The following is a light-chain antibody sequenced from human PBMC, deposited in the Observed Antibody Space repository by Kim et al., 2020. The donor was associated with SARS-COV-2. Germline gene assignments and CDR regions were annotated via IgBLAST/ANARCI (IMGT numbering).Light chain of an antibody. CDR3: QAWDSSTAHVV. Sequence: SYELTQPPSVSVSPGQTASITCSGDNLGDKYACWYQQKPGQSPVLVIYQDSKRPSGIPERFSGSNSGNTATLTISGTQAMDEADYYCQAWDSSTAHVVFRGGTQLTV. V-gene: IGLV3-1*01. J-gene: IGLJ2*01. CDR1: NLGDKY. CDR2: QDS.